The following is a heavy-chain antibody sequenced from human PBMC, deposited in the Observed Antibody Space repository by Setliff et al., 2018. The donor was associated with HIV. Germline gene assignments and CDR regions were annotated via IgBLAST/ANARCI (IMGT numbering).Heavy chain of an antibody. CDR3: ARDEQWPYLYYMDV. CDR1: GYTFTGYY. D-gene: IGHD6-19*01. J-gene: IGHJ6*03. CDR2: INPNSGGT. Sequence: ASVKVSCKASGYTFTGYYMHWVRQAPGQGLEWMGRINPNSGGTNYAQRFQGSVTMTRDTSISTAYMELSRLRSDDTAVYYCARDEQWPYLYYMDVWGKGTTVTVSS. V-gene: IGHV1-2*06.